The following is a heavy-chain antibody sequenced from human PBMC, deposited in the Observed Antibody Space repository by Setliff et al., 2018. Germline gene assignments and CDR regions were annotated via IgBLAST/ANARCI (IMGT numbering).Heavy chain of an antibody. CDR2: LYDDGSK. CDR3: RLWFRELLRDYWGQGTLVTVSSGKGGRLNDAFDI. D-gene: IGHD3-10*01. V-gene: IGHV3-53*01. J-gene: IGHJ3*02. CDR1: GLTVSAND. Sequence: GGSLRLSCAASGLTVSANDMSWVRQAPGKGLEWISLLYDDGSKFYADSVKGRFTISRDNSKNMLYLQMSSLRPEDSAVYFCRLWFRELLRDYWGQGTLVTVSSGKGGRLNDAFDIWGQGTMVTVSS.